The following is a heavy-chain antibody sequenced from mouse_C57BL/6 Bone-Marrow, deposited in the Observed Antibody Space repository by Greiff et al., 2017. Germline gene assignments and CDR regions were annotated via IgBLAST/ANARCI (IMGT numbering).Heavy chain of an antibody. CDR2: ISNLAYSI. V-gene: IGHV5-15*04. CDR3: ARRGLKAMDY. D-gene: IGHD3-1*01. J-gene: IGHJ4*01. Sequence: EVKLVESGGGLVQPGGSLKLSCAASGFPFSDYGMAWVRQAPRKGPAWVAFISNLAYSIYYADTVTGRFTISRENAKNTLYMEMSSLRSEDTAMYYCARRGLKAMDYWGQGTSVTVSS. CDR1: GFPFSDYG.